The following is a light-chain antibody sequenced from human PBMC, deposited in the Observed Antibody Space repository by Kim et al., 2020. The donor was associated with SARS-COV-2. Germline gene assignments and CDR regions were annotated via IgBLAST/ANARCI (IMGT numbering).Light chain of an antibody. V-gene: IGLV10-54*04. J-gene: IGLJ3*02. Sequence: SQTATLTCTGNNNKVGNQGAAWLQQHQGHPPKLLSYRNNNRPSGISERFSASRSGDTASLTITGLQPEDETDYYCSAWDSSLSAWVFGGGTKVTVL. CDR2: RNN. CDR3: SAWDSSLSAWV. CDR1: NNKVGNQG.